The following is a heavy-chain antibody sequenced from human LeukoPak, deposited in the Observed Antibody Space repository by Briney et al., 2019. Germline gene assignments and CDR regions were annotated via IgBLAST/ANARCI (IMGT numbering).Heavy chain of an antibody. CDR1: RGTFSSYA. J-gene: IGHJ4*02. CDR2: IIPIFGTA. V-gene: IGHV1-69*01. Sequence: SVKVSCKASRGTFSSYAISWVRQAPGQGLEWMGGIIPIFGTANYAQKFQGRVTITADESTSTAYMELSSLRSEDTAVYYCASGRFPYYFDYWGQGTLVTVSS. CDR3: ASGRFPYYFDY. D-gene: IGHD3-3*01.